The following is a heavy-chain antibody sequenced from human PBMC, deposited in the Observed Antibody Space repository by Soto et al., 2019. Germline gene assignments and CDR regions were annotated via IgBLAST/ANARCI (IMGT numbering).Heavy chain of an antibody. V-gene: IGHV4-31*03. CDR1: GGSISSGCYY. Sequence: PSETLSLTCTVSGGSISSGCYYWSWIRQHPGKGLEWIGYIYYSGSTYYNPSLKSRVTISVDTSKTQFSLKLSSVTAADTAVYYCAREWSARRDRNDWFDPWGQGTLVTVSS. CDR2: IYYSGST. CDR3: AREWSARRDRNDWFDP. J-gene: IGHJ5*02. D-gene: IGHD2-15*01.